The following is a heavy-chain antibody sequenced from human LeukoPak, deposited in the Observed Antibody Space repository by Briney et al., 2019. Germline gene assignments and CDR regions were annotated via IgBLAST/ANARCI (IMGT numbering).Heavy chain of an antibody. D-gene: IGHD6-13*01. CDR3: ARDTGYSSSWYSPPLED. J-gene: IGHJ4*02. CDR1: GYTFTSYD. CDR2: MNPNSGNT. V-gene: IGHV1-8*02. Sequence: ASVKVSCKASGYTFTSYDINWVRQAPGQGLEWMGWMNPNSGNTGYAQKFQGRVTMTTDTSTSTAYMEPRSLRSDDTAVYYCARDTGYSSSWYSPPLEDWGQGTLVTVSS.